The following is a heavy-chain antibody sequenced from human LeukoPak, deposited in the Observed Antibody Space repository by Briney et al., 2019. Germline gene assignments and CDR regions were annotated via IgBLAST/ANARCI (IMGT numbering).Heavy chain of an antibody. D-gene: IGHD2-21*01. CDR3: ARDDGAYYQYSMDV. J-gene: IGHJ6*03. Sequence: GGSLRPSCVVSGFNFNNYEMSWVRQAPGKGLEWVSYISSSGSTIYYADSVKGRFTISRDNAKNSLYLQMNSLRAEDTAVYYCARDDGAYYQYSMDVWGKGSTLTLSS. CDR1: GFNFNNYE. V-gene: IGHV3-48*03. CDR2: ISSSGSTI.